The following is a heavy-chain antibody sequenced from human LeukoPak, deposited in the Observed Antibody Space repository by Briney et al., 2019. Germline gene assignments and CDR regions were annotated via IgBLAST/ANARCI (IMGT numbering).Heavy chain of an antibody. CDR1: GFPFGDYA. V-gene: IGHV3-49*04. Sequence: PGRSLRLSCTASGFPFGDYAMSWVRQAPGKGLEWVGFIRSKAYGGTTEYAASVKGGFTISRDDSKSIAYLQMNSLKTEDTAVYYCTRAPHRYSYGPMNYWGQGTLVTVSS. CDR2: IRSKAYGGTT. D-gene: IGHD5-18*01. J-gene: IGHJ4*02. CDR3: TRAPHRYSYGPMNY.